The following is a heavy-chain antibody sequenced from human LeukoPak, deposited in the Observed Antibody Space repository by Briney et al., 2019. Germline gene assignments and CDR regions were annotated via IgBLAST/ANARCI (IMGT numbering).Heavy chain of an antibody. D-gene: IGHD3-22*01. Sequence: GESLRLSCAASGFTFANYNFNWVRQAPGKGLEWVSYISSTSSTIYYADSMKGRFTISRDNAKNSLYLQMNSLRAEDTAVYYCARADYDSSGYSDYWGQGTLVTVSS. CDR1: GFTFANYN. V-gene: IGHV3-48*04. CDR2: ISSTSSTI. CDR3: ARADYDSSGYSDY. J-gene: IGHJ4*02.